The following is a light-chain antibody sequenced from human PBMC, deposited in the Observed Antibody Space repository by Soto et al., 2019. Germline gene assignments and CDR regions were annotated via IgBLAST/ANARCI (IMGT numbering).Light chain of an antibody. CDR2: DVS. V-gene: IGLV2-14*01. Sequence: QSALTQPASVSGSPGQSITISCTGTSSDVGAYNSVSWYQQHPGKAPKLIIYDVSTRPSGISDRFSGSKSGNTASLTISGLQAEDDSDYYCSSYTTSVTYVFGTGTKLTVL. CDR3: SSYTTSVTYV. J-gene: IGLJ1*01. CDR1: SSDVGAYNS.